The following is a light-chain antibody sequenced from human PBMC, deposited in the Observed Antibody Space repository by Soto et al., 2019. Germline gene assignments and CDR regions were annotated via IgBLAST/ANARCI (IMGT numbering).Light chain of an antibody. J-gene: IGKJ2*02. Sequence: DIVMTQSPDSLSVSLGERATINCRSSQSVLYSSNNKNYLAWYQQKPGQPPKLLIYWAFTRESGVPDRFSGSGSGADFSLTISSLQAEDVAVYYCQQYYSIPCTFGPGTKLE. CDR3: QQYYSIPCT. V-gene: IGKV4-1*01. CDR2: WAF. CDR1: QSVLYSSNNKNY.